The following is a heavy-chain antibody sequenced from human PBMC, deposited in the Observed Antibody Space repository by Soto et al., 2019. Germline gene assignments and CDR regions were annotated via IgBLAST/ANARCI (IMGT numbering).Heavy chain of an antibody. Sequence: TSETLSLTCTVSGGSISSGDYYWSWIRQPPGKGLEWIGYIYYSGSTYYNPSLKSRVTISVDTSKNQFHLKLSSVTAAATAVYYCAREGYNCWCDPWGQGPLGTV. J-gene: IGHJ5*02. D-gene: IGHD5-12*01. V-gene: IGHV4-30-4*01. CDR3: AREGYNCWCDP. CDR1: GGSISSGDYY. CDR2: IYYSGST.